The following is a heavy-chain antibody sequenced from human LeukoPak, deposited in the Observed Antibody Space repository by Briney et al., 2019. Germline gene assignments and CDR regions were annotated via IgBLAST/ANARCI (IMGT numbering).Heavy chain of an antibody. V-gene: IGHV3-7*01. CDR2: IRQDGSKI. CDR3: ARAGPPHYYFDY. J-gene: IGHJ4*02. CDR1: GFTFSSYW. Sequence: GGSLRLSCAASGFTFSSYWMSWVRQAPGKGLEWVANIRQDGSKIYYVDSVKGRFTISRDNAKNSLYLQMNSLRAEDTAVYYCARAGPPHYYFDYWGQGTLVTVSS.